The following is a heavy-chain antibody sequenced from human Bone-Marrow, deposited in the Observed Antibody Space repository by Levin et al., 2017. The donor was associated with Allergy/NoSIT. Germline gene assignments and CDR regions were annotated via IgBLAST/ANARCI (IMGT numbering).Heavy chain of an antibody. V-gene: IGHV3-48*03. Sequence: PGGSLRLSCAASGFSFSDYEMNWVRQAPGKGLEWISYISSSGSTKYYADSVKGRFTISTKNSLYLQMNSLRREDTAMYYCAREKVTMMVEIIESSFDFWGQGTLVTVSS. J-gene: IGHJ4*02. CDR3: AREKVTMMVEIIESSFDF. D-gene: IGHD3-22*01. CDR2: ISSSGSTK. CDR1: GFSFSDYE.